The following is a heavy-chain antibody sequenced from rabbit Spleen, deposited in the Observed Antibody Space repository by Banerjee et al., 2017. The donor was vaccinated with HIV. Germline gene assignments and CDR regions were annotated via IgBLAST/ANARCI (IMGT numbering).Heavy chain of an antibody. Sequence: QEQLVESGGGLVKPGASLTLICTASGFSFSSGYDMSWVRQAPGKGLEWIACIDSGSSGFTYFASWVQGRFTISKTSSTTVTLQLNSLTGADTATYFCARNFDLWGQGTLVTVS. CDR1: GFSFSSGYD. J-gene: IGHJ4*01. CDR2: IDSGSSGFT. V-gene: IGHV1S45*01. CDR3: ARNFDL.